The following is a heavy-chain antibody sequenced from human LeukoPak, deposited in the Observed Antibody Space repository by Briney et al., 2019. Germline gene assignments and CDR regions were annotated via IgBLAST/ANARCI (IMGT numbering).Heavy chain of an antibody. Sequence: PGGSLRLSCAASGFTFNNYWMTWVRQGPGKGLEWVANIKPGGNEKYYVDSVKGRFTISRDNVKNSLYPQMNSLRAEDTAIYYCATFRFLGTWGQGTMVTVSP. V-gene: IGHV3-7*03. CDR3: ATFRFLGT. CDR1: GFTFNNYW. J-gene: IGHJ3*01. D-gene: IGHD3-3*01. CDR2: IKPGGNEK.